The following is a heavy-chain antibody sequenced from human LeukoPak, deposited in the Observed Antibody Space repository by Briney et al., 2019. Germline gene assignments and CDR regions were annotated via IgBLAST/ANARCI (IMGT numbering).Heavy chain of an antibody. CDR3: ARDPNSAL. V-gene: IGHV4-4*07. D-gene: IGHD4-23*01. CDR2: IYSGGST. J-gene: IGHJ4*02. CDR1: GGSINNYY. Sequence: PSETLSLTCTVSGGSINNYYWSWIRQPAGKGLEWIGRIYSGGSTNYNPSLKSRVTMSLDTSKNQLSLKMTSVTAADTAVYYCARDPNSALWGQGTLVTVSS.